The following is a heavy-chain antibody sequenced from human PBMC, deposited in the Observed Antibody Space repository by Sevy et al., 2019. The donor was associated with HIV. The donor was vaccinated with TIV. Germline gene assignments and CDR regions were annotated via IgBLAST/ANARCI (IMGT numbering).Heavy chain of an antibody. V-gene: IGHV4-34*01. CDR2: INHSGST. J-gene: IGHJ4*02. CDR1: GGSFSGYY. CDR3: ARGGYVCGSYRCFDY. D-gene: IGHD3-16*02. Sequence: SETLSLTCAVYGGSFSGYYWSWIRQPPGKGLEWIGEINHSGSTNYNPSLKSRVTISVDTSKNQFSLKLSSVTAADTAVYYCARGGYVCGSYRCFDYWGQGTLVTVSS.